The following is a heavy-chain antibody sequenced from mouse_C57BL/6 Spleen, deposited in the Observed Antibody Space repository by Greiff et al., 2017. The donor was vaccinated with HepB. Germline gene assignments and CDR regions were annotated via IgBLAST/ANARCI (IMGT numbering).Heavy chain of an antibody. Sequence: EVQGVESGGGLVKPGGSLKLSCAASGFTFSSYAMSWVRQTPEKRLEWVATISDGGSYTYYPDNVKGRFTISRDNAKNNLYLQMSHLKSEGTAMYYCARGRLWTGAWYFDVWCTGTTVTVSS. CDR1: GFTFSSYA. CDR3: ARGRLWTGAWYFDV. V-gene: IGHV5-4*01. CDR2: ISDGGSYT. J-gene: IGHJ1*03. D-gene: IGHD4-1*01.